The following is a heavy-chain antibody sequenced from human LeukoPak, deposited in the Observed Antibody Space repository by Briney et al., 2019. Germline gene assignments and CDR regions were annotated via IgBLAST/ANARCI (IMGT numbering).Heavy chain of an antibody. CDR2: IYYSGTT. Sequence: PSETLSLTCTVSGGSINSSFYYWGWIRQPPGKGLEWIWSIYYSGTTYYNPSLKSRVTISIDTSKNQFSLKLSSVNAADTAVYYCARLSAYSNSWYPNPDYWGQGTLVTVSS. CDR1: GGSINSSFYY. J-gene: IGHJ4*02. CDR3: ARLSAYSNSWYPNPDY. V-gene: IGHV4-39*01. D-gene: IGHD6-13*01.